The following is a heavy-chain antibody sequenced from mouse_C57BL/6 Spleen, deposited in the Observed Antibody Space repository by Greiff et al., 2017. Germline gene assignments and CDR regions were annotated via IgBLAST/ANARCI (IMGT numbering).Heavy chain of an antibody. J-gene: IGHJ4*01. Sequence: EVQLQQSGPELVKPGASVKISCKASGYTFTDYYMNWVKQSHGKSLEWIGDINPNNGGTSYNQKFKGKATLTVDKSSSTAYMELRSLTSEDSAVYYCAREVGGYAMDYWGQGTSVTVSS. V-gene: IGHV1-26*01. D-gene: IGHD1-1*01. CDR3: AREVGGYAMDY. CDR1: GYTFTDYY. CDR2: INPNNGGT.